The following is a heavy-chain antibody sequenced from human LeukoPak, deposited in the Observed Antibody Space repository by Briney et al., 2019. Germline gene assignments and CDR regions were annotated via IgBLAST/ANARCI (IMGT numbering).Heavy chain of an antibody. CDR1: GHTFSTDW. V-gene: IGHV5-51*01. CDR2: IYAGDADT. D-gene: IGHD1-7*01. J-gene: IGHJ4*02. CDR3: ARFRGELTDGFDF. Sequence: GDSLKISCKGSGHTFSTDWIAWVRQMPGKGLEWMGVIYAGDADTRYSPSFQGQVTISADKSLNTAYLQWTNLKASDTAMYYCARFRGELTDGFDFWGQGTLVTVSS.